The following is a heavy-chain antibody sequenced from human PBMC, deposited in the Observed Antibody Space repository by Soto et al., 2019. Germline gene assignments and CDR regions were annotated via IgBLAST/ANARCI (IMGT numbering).Heavy chain of an antibody. V-gene: IGHV4-59*01. J-gene: IGHJ4*02. D-gene: IGHD3-22*01. CDR3: ARSHYDSGGLVDF. CDR1: GGSISSYY. Sequence: QVQLQESGPGLVKPSETLSLTCTVSGGSISSYYWIWIRQPRGNGLEWIGYIYYSGSTNYNPSLKSRVTISVDTSKNQFSLKLSSVTAADTAVYYCARSHYDSGGLVDFWGQGTLVTVSS. CDR2: IYYSGST.